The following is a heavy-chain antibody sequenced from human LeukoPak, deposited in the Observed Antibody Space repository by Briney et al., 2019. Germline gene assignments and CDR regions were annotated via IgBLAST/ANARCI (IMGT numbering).Heavy chain of an antibody. J-gene: IGHJ3*02. CDR2: MYYSGST. CDR1: GGSISSNEYY. D-gene: IGHD1-26*01. V-gene: IGHV4-39*07. Sequence: SETLSLTCNVSGGSISSNEYYWGWIRQPPGKGLEWIANMYYSGSTSYNPSLKSRVTISVDTSKKQFSLKLSSVTAADTAFYYCARYIVSYPHDAFDIWGQGTMVTVSS. CDR3: ARYIVSYPHDAFDI.